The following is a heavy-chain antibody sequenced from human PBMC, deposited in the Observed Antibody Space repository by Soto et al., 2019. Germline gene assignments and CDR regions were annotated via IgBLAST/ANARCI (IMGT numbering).Heavy chain of an antibody. D-gene: IGHD6-19*01. CDR1: FFTFSNAW. V-gene: IGHV3-15*01. J-gene: IGHJ4*02. CDR3: TPYVRQCLVLSPAL. Sequence: GGSLLLSFSSSFFTFSNAWMSCVRQAPGKGLEWVGRMKSKTDGGTTDYAAPVQGRFTISRDDSKNTLYLQMTSLQTAAPSVAYCTPYVRQCLVLSPALWGQGTLVTVSS. CDR2: MKSKTDGGTT.